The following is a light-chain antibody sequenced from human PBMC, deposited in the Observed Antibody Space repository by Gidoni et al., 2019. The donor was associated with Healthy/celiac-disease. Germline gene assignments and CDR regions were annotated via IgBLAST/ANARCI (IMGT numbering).Light chain of an antibody. J-gene: IGKJ2*02. CDR1: QSLLHSNGYNY. V-gene: IGKV2-28*01. CDR2: LGS. CDR3: MQALQTPWT. Sequence: DIVMTQSPLSLPVTPGEPASISCRSSQSLLHSNGYNYLDWYLQKPGQSPQLLIYLGSNRASGVPDRFSGSGSGTDFTLKISRVEPEDVGVYYCMQALQTPWTFGQGTKLEIK.